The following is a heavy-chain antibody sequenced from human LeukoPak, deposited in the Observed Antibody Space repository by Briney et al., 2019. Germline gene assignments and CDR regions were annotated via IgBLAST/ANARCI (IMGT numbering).Heavy chain of an antibody. Sequence: SETLSLTCAVYGGSFSGYYWSWIRQPPGKGLEWIGEINHSGSTNYNPSLRSRVTMSVGTSKNQFSLKLSSVTAADTAVYYCARGLNYDSSGYYYYFDYWGQGTLVTVSS. CDR2: INHSGST. CDR3: ARGLNYDSSGYYYYFDY. D-gene: IGHD3-22*01. CDR1: GGSFSGYY. J-gene: IGHJ4*02. V-gene: IGHV4-34*01.